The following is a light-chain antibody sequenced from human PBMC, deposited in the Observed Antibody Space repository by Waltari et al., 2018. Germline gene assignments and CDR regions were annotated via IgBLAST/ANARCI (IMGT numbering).Light chain of an antibody. CDR3: QESYSNPWT. CDR2: AAS. Sequence: DIQVTQSPSSLSASVGDRVTSTCRTSQNINIYLNWYQHKVGKAPKLLIYAASNLQSGIPSKFSGTGSGTDFTLTISSLQPEDVATYYCQESYSNPWTFGQGTKVEIK. J-gene: IGKJ1*01. CDR1: QNINIY. V-gene: IGKV1-39*01.